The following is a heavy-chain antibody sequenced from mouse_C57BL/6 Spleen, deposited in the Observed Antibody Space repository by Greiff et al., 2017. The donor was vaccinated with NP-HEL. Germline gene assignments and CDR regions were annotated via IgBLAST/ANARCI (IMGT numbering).Heavy chain of an antibody. CDR2: IRSKSNNYAT. J-gene: IGHJ3*01. Sequence: DVQLVESGGGLVQPKGSLKLSCAASGFSFNTYAMNWVRQAPGKGLEWVARIRSKSNNYATYYADSVKDRFTISRDDSESMLYLQMNNLKTEDTAMYYCVRPGYDYDWFAYWGQGTLVTVSA. D-gene: IGHD2-4*01. CDR3: VRPGYDYDWFAY. CDR1: GFSFNTYA. V-gene: IGHV10-1*01.